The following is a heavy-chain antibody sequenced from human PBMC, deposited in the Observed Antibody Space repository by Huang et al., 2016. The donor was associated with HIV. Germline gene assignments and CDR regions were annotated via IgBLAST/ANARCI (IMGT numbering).Heavy chain of an antibody. V-gene: IGHV3-30-3*01. CDR2: ISYDGPRK. CDR1: GFSFSNYA. D-gene: IGHD4-4*01. Sequence: QVQLVESGGGVVQPGRSLRLSCVASGFSFSNYAVHWVGQAPGKGLGWVAVISYDGPRKYYADSVKGRFTVSRDNSKNTAYVQMNNPRGGDTAVYYCARAPEFGNYEFDQWGLRTLVTVSS. J-gene: IGHJ4*02. CDR3: ARAPEFGNYEFDQ.